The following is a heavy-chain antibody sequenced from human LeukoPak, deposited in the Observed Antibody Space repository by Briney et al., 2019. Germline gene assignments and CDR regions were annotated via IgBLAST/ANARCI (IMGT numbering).Heavy chain of an antibody. CDR2: IKQDGSEK. CDR1: GFTVSSNY. V-gene: IGHV3-7*01. D-gene: IGHD1-1*01. CDR3: AKLEYYFDY. Sequence: GGSLRLSCAASGFTVSSNYMSWVRQAPGKGLEWVANIKQDGSEKHYVDSVKGRFTISRENAKNSLFLQMNSLRAEDTAVYYCAKLEYYFDYWGQGTLVTVSS. J-gene: IGHJ4*02.